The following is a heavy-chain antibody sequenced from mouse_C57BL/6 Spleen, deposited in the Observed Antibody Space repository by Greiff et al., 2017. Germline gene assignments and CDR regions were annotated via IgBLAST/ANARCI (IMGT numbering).Heavy chain of an antibody. CDR2: IYPGDGDT. J-gene: IGHJ1*03. Sequence: VQLQQSGAELVKPGASVTISCKASGYAFSSYWMNWVKQRPGKGLEWIGQIYPGDGDTNYNGKFKGKATLTADKSSSTAYMQLSSLTSEDSSVYCGAREDGNYEYFDVWGTGTTVTVSS. CDR1: GYAFSSYW. CDR3: AREDGNYEYFDV. V-gene: IGHV1-80*01. D-gene: IGHD2-1*01.